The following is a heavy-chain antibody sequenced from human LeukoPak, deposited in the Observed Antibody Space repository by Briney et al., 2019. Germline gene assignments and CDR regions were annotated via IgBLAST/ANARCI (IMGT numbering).Heavy chain of an antibody. Sequence: GRSLRLSCAASGFTFSSYAMHWVRQAPGKGLEWVAVISYDGSNKYYADSVKGRFTISRDNSKNTLYLQMNSLRAEDTAVYCCARETYSSSWYGRVNWFDPWGQGTLVTVSS. CDR2: ISYDGSNK. D-gene: IGHD6-13*01. CDR3: ARETYSSSWYGRVNWFDP. V-gene: IGHV3-30*04. CDR1: GFTFSSYA. J-gene: IGHJ5*02.